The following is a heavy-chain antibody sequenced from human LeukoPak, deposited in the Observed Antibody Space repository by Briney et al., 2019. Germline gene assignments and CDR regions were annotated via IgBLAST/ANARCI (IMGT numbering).Heavy chain of an antibody. CDR3: AKSRDGYNMFYFNY. V-gene: IGHV3-74*01. Sequence: PGGSLRLSCAASGFTFSSYWMHWVRQGPGKGLVWVSRSNSDGSSTSYADSVKGRFTISRDNAKNTLYLQMNSLRAEDTAVYYCAKSRDGYNMFYFNYWGQGALVTVSS. J-gene: IGHJ4*02. CDR1: GFTFSSYW. D-gene: IGHD5-24*01. CDR2: SNSDGSST.